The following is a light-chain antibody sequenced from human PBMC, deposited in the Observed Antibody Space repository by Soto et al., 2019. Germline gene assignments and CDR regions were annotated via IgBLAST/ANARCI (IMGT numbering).Light chain of an antibody. Sequence: QSVLTQPASVSGSPGQSITISCTGTSSDVGGYDYVSWYQQHPGKAPKVMIYDVIDRPSGVSNRFSGSKSGNTASLTISGLQAEDEAEYYCSSYTSSTARVFGGGTKVTVL. V-gene: IGLV2-14*01. CDR1: SSDVGGYDY. CDR3: SSYTSSTARV. CDR2: DVI. J-gene: IGLJ3*02.